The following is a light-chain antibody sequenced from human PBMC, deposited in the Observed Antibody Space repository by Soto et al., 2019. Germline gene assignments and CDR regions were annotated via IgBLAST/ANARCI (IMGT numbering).Light chain of an antibody. CDR2: NVY. CDR1: NSDVGSYNY. J-gene: IGLJ1*01. CDR3: SSYTISRTYV. V-gene: IGLV2-14*03. Sequence: QSVLTQPASVSGSPGQSITISCTGTNSDVGSYNYVSWHQQHPGKAPKLMIYNVYDRPSGISNRFSGSKSGNTASLTISGLQGEDEADYYCSSYTISRTYVFGNGTKAPS.